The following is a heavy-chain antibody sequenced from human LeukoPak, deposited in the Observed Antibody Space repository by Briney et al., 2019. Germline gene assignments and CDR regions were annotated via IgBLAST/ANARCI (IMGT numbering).Heavy chain of an antibody. J-gene: IGHJ3*01. CDR2: INPSGGRT. CDR1: GYTFTGYY. Sequence: GASVKVSCKASGYTFTGYYMHWVRQAPGQGLEWMGIINPSGGRTSYAQKFQGRVSVTRDMSTSTVYMELSSLRSEDTAVYYCARRGLVAGIYDLVYGFDLWGQGTMVTVSS. D-gene: IGHD3/OR15-3a*01. V-gene: IGHV1-46*01. CDR3: ARRGLVAGIYDLVYGFDL.